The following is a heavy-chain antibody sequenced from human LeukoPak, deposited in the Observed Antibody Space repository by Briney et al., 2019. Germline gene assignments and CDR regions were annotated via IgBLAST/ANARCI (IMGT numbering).Heavy chain of an antibody. Sequence: SETLSLTCTVSGGSISSYYWSWIRQPPGKGLEWIGHIYYSGSTNYNPSLKRRVTISVDTSKNQFSLKLSSVTAADTAVYYCARMSSYCSSTSCSSGFHYYMDVWGKGTTVTVSS. V-gene: IGHV4-59*01. D-gene: IGHD2-2*01. CDR1: GGSISSYY. CDR2: IYYSGST. CDR3: ARMSSYCSSTSCSSGFHYYMDV. J-gene: IGHJ6*03.